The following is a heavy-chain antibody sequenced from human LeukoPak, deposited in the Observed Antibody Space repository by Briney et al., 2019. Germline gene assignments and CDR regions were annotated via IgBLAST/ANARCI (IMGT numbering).Heavy chain of an antibody. V-gene: IGHV4-39*01. D-gene: IGHD3-10*01. J-gene: IGHJ4*02. Sequence: MPGGSLRLSCTASGFTFGDYAMSWFRQAPGKGLEWIGSIYYSGSTYYNPSLKSRVTISVDTFKNQFSLKLSSVTAADTAVYYCARHRYHGSGSYLDNFDHWDQGTLVTVSS. CDR3: ARHRYHGSGSYLDNFDH. CDR1: GFTFGDYA. CDR2: IYYSGST.